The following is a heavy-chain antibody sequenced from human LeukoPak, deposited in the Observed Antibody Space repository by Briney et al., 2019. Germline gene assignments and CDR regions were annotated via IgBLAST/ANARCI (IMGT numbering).Heavy chain of an antibody. CDR1: GDSISSGGYY. V-gene: IGHV4-31*03. Sequence: PSETLSLTCTVSGDSISSGGYYWSWIRQHPGKGLEWIGYIYYSGSTYYNPSLKSRVTISVDTSKNQFSLKLSSVTAADTAVYYCARTGVYYYDSSGYLNWFDPWGQGTLVTVSS. D-gene: IGHD3-22*01. J-gene: IGHJ5*02. CDR2: IYYSGST. CDR3: ARTGVYYYDSSGYLNWFDP.